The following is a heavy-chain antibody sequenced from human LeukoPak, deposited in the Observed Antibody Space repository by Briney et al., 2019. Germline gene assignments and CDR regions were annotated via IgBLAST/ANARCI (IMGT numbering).Heavy chain of an antibody. CDR3: ARPFQDYDKGTFFYFFDF. V-gene: IGHV4-39*01. J-gene: IGHJ4*02. CDR1: GASVTMGSYY. Sequence: SETLSLACSVSGASVTMGSYYWAWIRQPPGKGLEWIGAFHFSGSTYYNPSLKSRVTISVDTSKNSVSLMLRSVTAADTAVYFCARPFQDYDKGTFFYFFDFWGQGILVTVSS. CDR2: FHFSGST. D-gene: IGHD3-22*01.